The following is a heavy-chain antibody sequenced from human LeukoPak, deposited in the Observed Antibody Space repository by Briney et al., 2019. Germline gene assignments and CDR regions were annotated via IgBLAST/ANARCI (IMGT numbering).Heavy chain of an antibody. D-gene: IGHD2-15*01. V-gene: IGHV3-64D*06. CDR1: GFAFSIYA. CDR2: ITSNGGST. CDR3: GIIGGISF. Sequence: PGGSLRLSCSASGFAFSIYAMHWVRQAPGKGLEYVSAITSNGGSTFHADSVKGRFTISRDNSKNTLYLQMSSLRPKDTAVYYCGIIGGISFWGQGTLVTVSS. J-gene: IGHJ4*02.